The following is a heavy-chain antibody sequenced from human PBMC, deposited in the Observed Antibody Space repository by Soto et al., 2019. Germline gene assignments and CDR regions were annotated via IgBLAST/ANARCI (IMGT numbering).Heavy chain of an antibody. CDR3: AKAGGSHSRGYALDY. Sequence: PGGSLRLSCAASGFTFSRYAMSWVRQAPGKGLEWVSGISGSGATTEYADSVKGRFTISRDNSKNTPYLQVNSLRAEDTAVYYCAKAGGSHSRGYALDYWGQGTLVTVSS. CDR1: GFTFSRYA. CDR2: ISGSGATT. V-gene: IGHV3-23*01. D-gene: IGHD3-22*01. J-gene: IGHJ4*02.